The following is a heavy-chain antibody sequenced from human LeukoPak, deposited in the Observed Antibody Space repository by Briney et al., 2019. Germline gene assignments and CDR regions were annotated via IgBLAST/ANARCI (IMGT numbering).Heavy chain of an antibody. D-gene: IGHD6-19*01. Sequence: GGSLRLSCAASGFTFSSYWMHWVRQAPGKGLVWVSRINSDGRSTSYADSVKGRFTISRDNAKNTLYLQMNSLRAEDTAVYYCVRGQWPGQRWFDPWGQGTLVTVSS. CDR3: VRGQWPGQRWFDP. V-gene: IGHV3-74*01. CDR1: GFTFSSYW. CDR2: INSDGRST. J-gene: IGHJ5*02.